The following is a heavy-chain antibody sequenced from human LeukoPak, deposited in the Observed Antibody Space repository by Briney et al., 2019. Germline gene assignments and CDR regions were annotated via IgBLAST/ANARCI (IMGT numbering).Heavy chain of an antibody. V-gene: IGHV1-8*01. Sequence: ASVKVSCKASGYTFTSYDINWVRQATGQGLEWMGWMNPNSGNTGYAQKFQGRVTMTRNTSISTAYMELSSLRSDDTAVYYCARDKEAYCGGDCCLDYWGQGTLVTVSS. CDR2: MNPNSGNT. D-gene: IGHD2-21*02. CDR3: ARDKEAYCGGDCCLDY. J-gene: IGHJ4*02. CDR1: GYTFTSYD.